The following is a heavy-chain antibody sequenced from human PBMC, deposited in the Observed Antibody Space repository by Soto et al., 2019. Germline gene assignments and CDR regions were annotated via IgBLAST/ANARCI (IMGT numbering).Heavy chain of an antibody. Sequence: ASVKVSCKASGYTFTSYGISWVRQAPGQGLEWMGWISAYNGNTNYAQKLQGRVTMTTDTSTSTAYMELRSLRSDDTAVYYCARGTPYCSSTSCHPSYYYYYMDVWGKGTTVTVSS. CDR2: ISAYNGNT. J-gene: IGHJ6*03. V-gene: IGHV1-18*01. CDR3: ARGTPYCSSTSCHPSYYYYYMDV. D-gene: IGHD2-2*01. CDR1: GYTFTSYG.